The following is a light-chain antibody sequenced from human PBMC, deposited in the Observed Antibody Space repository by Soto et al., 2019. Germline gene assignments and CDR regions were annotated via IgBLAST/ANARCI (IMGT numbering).Light chain of an antibody. CDR2: KVY. CDR1: LSLVYSDGSTY. CDR3: MQGTHWPPIT. J-gene: IGKJ5*01. V-gene: IGKV2-30*01. Sequence: DPVLTQSPLSLPVTLAQPASISRRSSLSLVYSDGSTYLTWFQQRPGQSPRRLIYKVYNRDSGVPDSFSRSGSGTDFTREISRVEAEDVGVYYCMQGTHWPPITFGQGTRLESK.